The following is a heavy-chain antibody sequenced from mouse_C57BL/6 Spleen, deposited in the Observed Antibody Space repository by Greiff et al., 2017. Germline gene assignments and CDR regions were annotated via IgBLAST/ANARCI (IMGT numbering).Heavy chain of an antibody. J-gene: IGHJ4*01. D-gene: IGHD2-5*01. V-gene: IGHV1-69*01. Sequence: QVQLQQPGAELVMPGASVKLSCKASGYTFTSYWMHWVKQRPGQGLEWIGEIDPSDSYTNYNQKFKGKSTLTVDKSSSTAYMQLSSLTSEDSAVYYCARSAYYSNYDYYAMDYWGQGTSVTVSS. CDR1: GYTFTSYW. CDR2: IDPSDSYT. CDR3: ARSAYYSNYDYYAMDY.